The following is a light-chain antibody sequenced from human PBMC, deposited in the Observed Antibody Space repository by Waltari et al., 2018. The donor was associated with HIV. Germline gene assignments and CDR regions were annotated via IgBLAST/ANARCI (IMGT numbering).Light chain of an antibody. CDR3: QQYNNWPRST. CDR1: QSVSSD. Sequence: ERVMTQSPATLSVSPGERATLSCRASQSVSSDIAWYQQKPGQAPRLLIYDATTRATGIPARFSGSGSGTEFTLTISSLQSEDFAVYNCQQYNNWPRSTFGRGTKLE. J-gene: IGKJ2*01. CDR2: DAT. V-gene: IGKV3-15*01.